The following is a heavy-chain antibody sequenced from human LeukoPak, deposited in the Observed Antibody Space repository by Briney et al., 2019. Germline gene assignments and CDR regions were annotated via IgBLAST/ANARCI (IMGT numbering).Heavy chain of an antibody. CDR3: SGGYSTGWYYFYY. CDR2: YNRGST. D-gene: IGHD6-19*01. V-gene: IGHV4-39*06. Sequence: SETLSLTCTVSGGSISSINYCWIWIRHPPGKEREWLIYNRGSTNYNPSLKSRITMTVDVSTNQYQLKLNSVTAADTAACYCSGGYSTGWYYFYYWGQETLVTVSS. CDR1: GGSISSINYC. J-gene: IGHJ4*02.